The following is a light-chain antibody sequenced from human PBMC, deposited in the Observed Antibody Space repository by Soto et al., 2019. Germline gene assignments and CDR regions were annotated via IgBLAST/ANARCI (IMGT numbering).Light chain of an antibody. Sequence: EIEMTQSPATLSVSPGERATLSCRASQSVRSNLAWYQQKPGQAPRLLIYGASTRATGVPARFSGSGSGTEFTLTISSLQSEDFTLYYCHQYNYWPRTFGQGTKVEIK. J-gene: IGKJ1*01. V-gene: IGKV3-15*01. CDR1: QSVRSN. CDR3: HQYNYWPRT. CDR2: GAS.